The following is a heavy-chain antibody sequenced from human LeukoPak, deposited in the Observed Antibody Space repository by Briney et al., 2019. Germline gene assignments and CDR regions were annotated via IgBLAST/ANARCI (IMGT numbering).Heavy chain of an antibody. CDR2: LYYSGST. CDR1: GGSISNYY. V-gene: IGHV4-59*01. J-gene: IGHJ4*02. CDR3: ARVSYDSSGYFPAYFDY. D-gene: IGHD3-22*01. Sequence: SETLSLTCTVSGGSISNYYWSWIRQPPGKGLEWIGYLYYSGSTNYNPSLKSRATISVDTSNNQFSLKLSSVTAADTAVYYCARVSYDSSGYFPAYFDYWGQGTLVTVSS.